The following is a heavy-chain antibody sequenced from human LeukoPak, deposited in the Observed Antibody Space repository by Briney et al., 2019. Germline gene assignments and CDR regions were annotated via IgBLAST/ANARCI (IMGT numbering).Heavy chain of an antibody. D-gene: IGHD3-22*01. CDR3: ARRKDDSSGPDDY. CDR1: GFTFSSYS. V-gene: IGHV3-21*01. J-gene: IGHJ4*02. CDR2: ISSSSSYI. Sequence: GGSLRLSCAASGFTFSSYSMNWVRQAPGKGLEWVSSISSSSSYIYYADSVKGRFTISRDNAKNTLYLQMNSLGAEDTAVYYCARRKDDSSGPDDYWGQGTLVTVSS.